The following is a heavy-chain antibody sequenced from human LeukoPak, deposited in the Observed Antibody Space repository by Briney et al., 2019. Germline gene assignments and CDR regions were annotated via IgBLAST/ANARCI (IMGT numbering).Heavy chain of an antibody. J-gene: IGHJ5*02. Sequence: GGSLRLSCAASGFTFSSYAMSWVRQAPGKVREWVSATSRRGGSTNYADSVKGRFTISRDNSKNTLYLQMNSLRAEDTAVYYCAKDGGYSGYDYSFENWFDPWGQGTLVTVSS. CDR1: GFTFSSYA. CDR3: AKDGGYSGYDYSFENWFDP. CDR2: TSRRGGST. V-gene: IGHV3-23*01. D-gene: IGHD5-12*01.